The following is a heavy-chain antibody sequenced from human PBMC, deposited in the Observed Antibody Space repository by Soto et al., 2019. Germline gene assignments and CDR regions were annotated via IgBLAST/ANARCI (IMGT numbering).Heavy chain of an antibody. CDR3: ARDVGTTHYGMDV. V-gene: IGHV3-48*02. D-gene: IGHD1-26*01. Sequence: DVQLVDSGGDLVQPGGSLRLSCAASGFTFTNYAMNWVRQAPGKGLEWVSYISSSSSPIYYADSVKGRFTISRDNAKNSLYLQLNSLRDEDTAVYYCARDVGTTHYGMDVWGQGTTVIVSS. CDR2: ISSSSSPI. CDR1: GFTFTNYA. J-gene: IGHJ6*02.